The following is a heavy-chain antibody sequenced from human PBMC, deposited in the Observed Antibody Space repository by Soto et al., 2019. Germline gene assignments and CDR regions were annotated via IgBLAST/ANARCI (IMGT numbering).Heavy chain of an antibody. CDR2: ISYDGRNK. D-gene: IGHD4-17*01. Sequence: GGSLRLSCAASGFTFSNYAMHWVRQAPGKGLEWVAFISYDGRNKYYADSVKGRFTISRDNSKNTLYLQMNSLRAEDTAVYYCGKDGGYDDYGYWGQGTLVTVSS. J-gene: IGHJ4*02. CDR3: GKDGGYDDYGY. V-gene: IGHV3-30*04. CDR1: GFTFSNYA.